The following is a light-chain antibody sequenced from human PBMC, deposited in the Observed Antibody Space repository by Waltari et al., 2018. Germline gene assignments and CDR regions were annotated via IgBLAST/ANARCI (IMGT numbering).Light chain of an antibody. V-gene: IGLV7-46*01. CDR2: ETS. CDR1: SVPVTRGHF. CDR3: LLSYHDAVI. Sequence: QAVVTQEPSLTVSPGGPVTLTCGSSSVPVTRGHFPYWFQQKPGQAPRTLISETSNRLSWTPARFSGSLLGGKAALTLSDAQPDDDADYYCLLSYHDAVIFGGGTKLTVL. J-gene: IGLJ2*01.